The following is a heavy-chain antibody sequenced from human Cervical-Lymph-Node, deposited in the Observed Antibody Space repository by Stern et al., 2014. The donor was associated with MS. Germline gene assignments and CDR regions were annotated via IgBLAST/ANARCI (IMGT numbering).Heavy chain of an antibody. D-gene: IGHD3/OR15-3a*01. V-gene: IGHV4-39*01. CDR1: GGSVSSNRYY. CDR3: GRAGLDDTFDV. CDR2: IYYSGAT. Sequence: QLVESGPGLVKPSETLSLTCSISGGSVSSNRYYWGWIRQPPGKGLEWIGIIYYSGATFYNPSLKSRVSISMDTSQNQFSLSLSSVTAADTAVYYCGRAGLDDTFDVWGQGTMVTVSS. J-gene: IGHJ3*01.